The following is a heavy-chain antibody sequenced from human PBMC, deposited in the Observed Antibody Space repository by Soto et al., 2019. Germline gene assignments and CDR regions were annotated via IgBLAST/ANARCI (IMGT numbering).Heavy chain of an antibody. CDR2: ISLYSDGT. J-gene: IGHJ5*02. D-gene: IGHD2-2*01. CDR1: GYTFSNRG. Sequence: GASVKVSCKTSGYTFSNRGITWVRQAPGQPLEWLGWISLYSDGTNYAQKFQGRVSMTTDTSTTTAYMELRSLRSDDTAVYYCARVVPGAEAWFGPWGQGTLVTVSS. V-gene: IGHV1-18*01. CDR3: ARVVPGAEAWFGP.